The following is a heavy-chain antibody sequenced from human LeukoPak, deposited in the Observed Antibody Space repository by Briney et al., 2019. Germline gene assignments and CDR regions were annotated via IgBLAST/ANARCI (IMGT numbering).Heavy chain of an antibody. V-gene: IGHV3-48*01. CDR1: GFTFSSHS. CDR3: ARGAYYYED. D-gene: IGHD3-22*01. J-gene: IGHJ4*02. Sequence: PGRSLRLSCAASGFTFSSHSMNWVRQAPGKGLEWVSYISSSSSTIYYADSVKGRFTIPRDNAKNSLYLQMNSLRAEDTAVYYCARGAYYYEDWGQGTLVTVSS. CDR2: ISSSSSTI.